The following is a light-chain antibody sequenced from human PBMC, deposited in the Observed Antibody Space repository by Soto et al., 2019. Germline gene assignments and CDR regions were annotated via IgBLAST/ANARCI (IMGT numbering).Light chain of an antibody. J-gene: IGKJ5*01. CDR3: QQRTNWPIT. CDR2: DAS. CDR1: QGISFY. V-gene: IGKV3-11*01. Sequence: EIVLTQSPATLSLSPGERATLSCRASQGISFYLAWYQQKPGLAPRRLIYDASNRATGIPARFSGSGSGTDFTLTISSLEPEDFAVYYCQQRTNWPITFGQGTRLEIK.